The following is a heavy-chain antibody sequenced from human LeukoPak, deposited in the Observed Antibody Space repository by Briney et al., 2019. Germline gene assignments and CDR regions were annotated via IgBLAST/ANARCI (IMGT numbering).Heavy chain of an antibody. J-gene: IGHJ4*02. CDR1: SGSISSSSNY. D-gene: IGHD3-22*01. CDR2: IYYSGST. CDR3: ARYSSAYYYDFDF. Sequence: SETLSLTCTVSSGSISSSSNYWGWIRQPAGKGLEWIGRIYYSGSTYYNPSLKSRVTMSIDTSKNQFSLKLSSVTAADTAVYYCARYSSAYYYDFDFWGQGTLVTASS. V-gene: IGHV4-39*01.